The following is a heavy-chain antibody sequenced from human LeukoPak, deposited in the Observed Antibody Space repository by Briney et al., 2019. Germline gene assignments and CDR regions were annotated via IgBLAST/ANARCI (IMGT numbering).Heavy chain of an antibody. D-gene: IGHD5-18*01. CDR2: IYSGGST. CDR1: GFTVSSNY. V-gene: IGHV3-66*02. CDR3: ASRGGYSYGYYY. Sequence: GGSLRLSCAASGFTVSSNYMSWVRQAPGKGLEWVSVIYSGGSTYYADSVKGRFTISRDNSKNTLYPQMNSLRAEDTAVYYCASRGGYSYGYYYWGQGTLVTVSS. J-gene: IGHJ4*02.